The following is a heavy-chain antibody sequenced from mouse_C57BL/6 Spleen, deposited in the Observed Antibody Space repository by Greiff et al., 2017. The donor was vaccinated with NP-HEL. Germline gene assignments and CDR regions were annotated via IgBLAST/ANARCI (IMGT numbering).Heavy chain of an antibody. J-gene: IGHJ4*01. CDR1: YTFTDYYM. V-gene: IGHV1-83*01. CDR3: RGGYDYAMDY. CDR2: YPGSGNTY. Sequence: VQLQQSGPELVKPGASVKMSCKASGYTFTDYYMHWVKQKPGKGLEWIGEIYPGSGNTYYNEKFKGKATLTADTSSSTAYMQLSSLTSEDSAVYCCARGGYDYAMDYWGQGTSVTVSS. D-gene: IGHD2-2*01.